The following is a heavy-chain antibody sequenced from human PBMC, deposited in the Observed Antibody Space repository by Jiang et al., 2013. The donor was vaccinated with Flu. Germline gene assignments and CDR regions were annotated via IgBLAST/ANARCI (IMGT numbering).Heavy chain of an antibody. CDR3: AREVGYCSSTSCYLGGGDY. CDR2: ISAYNGNT. J-gene: IGHJ4*02. D-gene: IGHD2-2*01. Sequence: SGAEVKKPGASVKVSCKASGYTFTSYGISWVRQAPGQGLEWMGWISAYNGNTNYAQKLQGRVTMTTDTSTSTAYMELRSLRSDDTAVYYCAREVGYCSSTSCYLGGGDYWGQGTLVTVSS. CDR1: GYTFTSYG. V-gene: IGHV1-18*01.